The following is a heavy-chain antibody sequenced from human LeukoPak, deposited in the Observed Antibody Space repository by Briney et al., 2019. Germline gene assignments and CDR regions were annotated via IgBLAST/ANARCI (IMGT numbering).Heavy chain of an antibody. Sequence: SETLSLTCSVSGGSISSGGHYWSWLRQHPGKGLEWIGYVYYTGSTYYNPSLKSRVTISVDTSKNQFSLKLSSVTAADTAVYFCARAYGSGIGYWFDPWGQGTLVTVSS. J-gene: IGHJ5*02. CDR2: VYYTGST. CDR3: ARAYGSGIGYWFDP. CDR1: GGSISSGGHY. D-gene: IGHD3-10*01. V-gene: IGHV4-31*03.